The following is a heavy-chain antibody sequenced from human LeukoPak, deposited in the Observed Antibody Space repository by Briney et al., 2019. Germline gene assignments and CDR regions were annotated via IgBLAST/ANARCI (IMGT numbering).Heavy chain of an antibody. Sequence: GESLKISCKGSGYDFSNHWIAWVRQMPGKGLEWMGIIYPGDSDTRYSPSFQGQVTISADKSISTAYLQWSSLKASDTAMYYCARLTQLWPDYWGQGTLVTVSS. D-gene: IGHD5-18*01. CDR3: ARLTQLWPDY. CDR1: GYDFSNHW. CDR2: IYPGDSDT. V-gene: IGHV5-51*01. J-gene: IGHJ4*02.